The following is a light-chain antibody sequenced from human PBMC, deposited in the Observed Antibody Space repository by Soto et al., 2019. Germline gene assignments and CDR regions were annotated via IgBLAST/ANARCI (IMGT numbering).Light chain of an antibody. Sequence: EIVLTQSPATLSLSPGERATLSCRASQSINRHLAWYRQKPGQAPRLLIYDASNRATGIPARFSGSGSGTDVTLTISSLEPADFGVTYCQLRSNGHPVTFGGGTKVEIK. CDR1: QSINRH. J-gene: IGKJ4*01. V-gene: IGKV3-11*01. CDR3: QLRSNGHPVT. CDR2: DAS.